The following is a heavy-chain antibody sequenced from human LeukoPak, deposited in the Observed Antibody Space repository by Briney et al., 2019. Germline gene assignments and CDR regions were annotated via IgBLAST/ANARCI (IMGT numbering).Heavy chain of an antibody. CDR2: ISGSGGST. Sequence: GGSLRLSCAASGFTFSSYAMSWVRQAPGKGLEWVSAISGSGGSTYYADSVKGRFTISRDNSKNSLYLQMNSLRDEDTAVYYCARDRLLMDHWGQGTLVTVSS. J-gene: IGHJ4*02. V-gene: IGHV3-23*01. CDR3: ARDRLLMDH. D-gene: IGHD6-25*01. CDR1: GFTFSSYA.